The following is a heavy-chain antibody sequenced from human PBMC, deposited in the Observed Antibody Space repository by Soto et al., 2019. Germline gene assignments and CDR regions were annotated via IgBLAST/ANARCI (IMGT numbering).Heavy chain of an antibody. CDR3: VRGGGEMANPPPYLY. J-gene: IGHJ4*02. V-gene: IGHV1-69*06. CDR2: VIPMFLKP. CDR1: GGTFDTYA. D-gene: IGHD3-16*01. Sequence: SVKVSCKASGGTFDTYAISWVRQAPGQGLEWMGGVIPMFLKPNYAQKFKGRVTITAVKSTDTVYMEMISLMSEDTAVYYCVRGGGEMANPPPYLYWGQGTQVTVSS.